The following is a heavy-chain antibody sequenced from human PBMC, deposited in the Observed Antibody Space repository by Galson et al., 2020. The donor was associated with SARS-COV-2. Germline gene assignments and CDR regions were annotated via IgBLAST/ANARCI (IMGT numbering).Heavy chain of an antibody. CDR3: ARDPYCGGGRCSYFAS. D-gene: IGHD2-15*01. CDR2: IWYDGSNK. CDR1: GFTFSSYG. V-gene: IGHV3-33*01. Sequence: GGSLRLSCAASGFTFSSYGMHWVRQAPGKGLEWVAVIWYDGSNKYYADSVKGRFTISRDNSKNTLYLQMNSLRAEDTAVYYCARDPYCGGGRCSYFASWGQGPLLPVSS. J-gene: IGHJ4*02.